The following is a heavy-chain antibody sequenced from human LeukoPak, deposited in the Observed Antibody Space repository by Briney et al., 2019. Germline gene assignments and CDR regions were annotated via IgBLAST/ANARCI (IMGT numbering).Heavy chain of an antibody. J-gene: IGHJ4*02. CDR3: AGPGAGDLDY. D-gene: IGHD3-10*01. V-gene: IGHV4-34*01. CDR2: INHSGST. CDR1: GGSFGAYY. Sequence: SETLSLACAVYGGSFGAYYWSWIRQPPGKGLEWIGEINHSGSTNYNPSLKSRVTISVDTSKHHFSLKLSSVTAADTAVYYCAGPGAGDLDYWGQGTLVTVSS.